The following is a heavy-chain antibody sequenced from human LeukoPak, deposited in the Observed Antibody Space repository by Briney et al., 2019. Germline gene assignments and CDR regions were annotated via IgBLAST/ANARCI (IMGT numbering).Heavy chain of an antibody. CDR3: ARGFFSSSQWGPTFDY. V-gene: IGHV4-39*07. CDR2: IYYSGST. J-gene: IGHJ4*02. Sequence: SETLSLTCTVSGGSISSSSYYWGWIRQPPGKGLEWIGSIYYSGSTNYNPSLKSRVTISVDTSKNQFSLKLSSVTAADTAVYYFARGFFSSSQWGPTFDYWGQGTLVTVSS. D-gene: IGHD6-13*01. CDR1: GGSISSSSYY.